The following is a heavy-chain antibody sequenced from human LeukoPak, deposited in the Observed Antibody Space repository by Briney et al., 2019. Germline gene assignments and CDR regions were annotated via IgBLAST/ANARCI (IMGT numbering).Heavy chain of an antibody. D-gene: IGHD1-1*01. CDR3: AKEMPTPPNAFDF. Sequence: GGSLRLSCAASGFTFSTYWMSWVRQAPGKGLEWVANIKQDGSEKCYVDSVKGRFTISRDNAKNTLYLQVNSLRDEDTAIYYCAKEMPTPPNAFDFWGQGTLVTVSS. CDR1: GFTFSTYW. J-gene: IGHJ4*02. CDR2: IKQDGSEK. V-gene: IGHV3-7*01.